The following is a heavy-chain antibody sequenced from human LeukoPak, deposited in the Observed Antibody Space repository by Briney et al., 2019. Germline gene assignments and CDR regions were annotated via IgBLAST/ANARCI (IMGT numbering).Heavy chain of an antibody. CDR2: ISYDGNNK. D-gene: IGHD6-13*01. J-gene: IGHJ4*02. CDR1: GFTFSSSW. V-gene: IGHV3-30*18. CDR3: AKEVIAAGGNFEY. Sequence: GGSLRLSCVASGFTFSSSWMNWVRQAPGKGLEWVAVISYDGNNKYYADSVKGRFTISRDNSKSTLYVQMNSLRAEDTAVYYCAKEVIAAGGNFEYWGQGTLVTVSS.